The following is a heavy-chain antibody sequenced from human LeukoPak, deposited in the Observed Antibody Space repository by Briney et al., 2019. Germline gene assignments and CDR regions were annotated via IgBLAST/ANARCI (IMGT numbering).Heavy chain of an antibody. CDR1: GGSFSGYY. J-gene: IGHJ4*02. CDR3: ARGRSIAAAGLFGY. CDR2: INHSENT. V-gene: IGHV4-34*01. D-gene: IGHD6-13*01. Sequence: SETLSLTCAVYGGSFSGYYWSWIRQPPGKGLEWIGEINHSENTNYNPSLKSRVTISVDTSENQFSLKLSSVTAADTAVYYCARGRSIAAAGLFGYWGQGTLVTVSS.